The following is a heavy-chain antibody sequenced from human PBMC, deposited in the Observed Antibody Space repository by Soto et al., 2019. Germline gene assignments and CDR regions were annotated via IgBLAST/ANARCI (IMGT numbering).Heavy chain of an antibody. D-gene: IGHD3-10*01. Sequence: SETLSLTCAVYGGSFSGYYWSWIRQPPGKGLEWIGEINHSGSTNYNPSLKSRVTISVDTSKNQFSLKLSSVTAADTAVYYCASWNRGSGSPPHYYYYYMDVWGKGTTVTVSS. CDR1: GGSFSGYY. CDR2: INHSGST. V-gene: IGHV4-34*01. CDR3: ASWNRGSGSPPHYYYYYMDV. J-gene: IGHJ6*03.